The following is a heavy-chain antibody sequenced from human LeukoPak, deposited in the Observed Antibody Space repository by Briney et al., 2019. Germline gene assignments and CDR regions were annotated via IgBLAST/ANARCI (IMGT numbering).Heavy chain of an antibody. CDR1: GFTFSSYS. CDR3: ATITVDTAMALDRADAFDL. J-gene: IGHJ3*01. Sequence: PGGSLRLSCAASGFTFSSYSMNWVRQAPGKGLEWVSSISSSSSYIYYADSVKGRFSISRDNAKNSLYLQMNSLRAEDTAVYYCATITVDTAMALDRADAFDLWGQGTMVTVSS. CDR2: ISSSSSYI. D-gene: IGHD5-18*01. V-gene: IGHV3-21*01.